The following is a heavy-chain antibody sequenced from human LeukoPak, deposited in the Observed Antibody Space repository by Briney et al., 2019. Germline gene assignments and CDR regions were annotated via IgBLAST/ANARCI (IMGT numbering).Heavy chain of an antibody. CDR3: AKGSNWWGDYYYYYGMDV. D-gene: IGHD6-13*01. V-gene: IGHV3-9*01. CDR1: GFTFDDYA. CDR2: ISWNSGSI. Sequence: GRSLRLSCAASGFTFDDYAMHWVRQAPGKGLEWVSGISWNSGSIGYADSVKGRFTISRDNAKNSLYLQMNSLRAEDTALYYCAKGSNWWGDYYYYYGMDVWGQGTTVTVSS. J-gene: IGHJ6*02.